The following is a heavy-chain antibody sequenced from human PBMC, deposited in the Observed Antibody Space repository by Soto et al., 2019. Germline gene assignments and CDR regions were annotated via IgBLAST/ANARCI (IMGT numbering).Heavy chain of an antibody. J-gene: IGHJ5*02. V-gene: IGHV3-7*01. CDR1: GFTFSSYW. D-gene: IGHD6-25*01. Sequence: QPGGSLRLSCAASGFTFSSYWMSWVRQAPGKGLEWVANIKQDGSEKYCVDSVKGRVTISVDTSKNQFTLKLISVTAADTAVYYCAVVDSTGNWFDPWGEGALVTVSS. CDR2: IKQDGSEK. CDR3: AVVDSTGNWFDP.